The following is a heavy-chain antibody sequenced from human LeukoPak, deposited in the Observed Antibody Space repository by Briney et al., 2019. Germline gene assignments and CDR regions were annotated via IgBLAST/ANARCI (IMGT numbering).Heavy chain of an antibody. Sequence: GGSLRLSCAASGFTFSKYWMLWVRQAPGKGLEGGSRINTDGTATTYADSVKGRFTVSRDNADNTMFLQMNSVRDEDTAVYYCATKQWLAPPPDSWGQGTPVTVSS. CDR2: INTDGTAT. J-gene: IGHJ4*02. CDR3: ATKQWLAPPPDS. V-gene: IGHV3-74*01. D-gene: IGHD6-19*01. CDR1: GFTFSKYW.